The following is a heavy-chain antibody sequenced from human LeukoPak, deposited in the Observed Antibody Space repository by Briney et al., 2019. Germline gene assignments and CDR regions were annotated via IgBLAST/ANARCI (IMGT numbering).Heavy chain of an antibody. D-gene: IGHD2-21*02. J-gene: IGHJ4*02. V-gene: IGHV1-2*02. Sequence: GASVKVSCKASGYTFTCYYMHWVRQAPGQGLEWMGWTTPNSGGTNYAQKFQGRVTMTRDTSISTAYMELSRLRSDDTAVYYCARQPAVTAIPVDYWGQGTLVTVSS. CDR2: TTPNSGGT. CDR1: GYTFTCYY. CDR3: ARQPAVTAIPVDY.